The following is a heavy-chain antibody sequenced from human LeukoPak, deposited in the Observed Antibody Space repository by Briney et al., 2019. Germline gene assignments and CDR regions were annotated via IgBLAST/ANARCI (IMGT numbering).Heavy chain of an antibody. V-gene: IGHV3-48*01. CDR2: IRDSGTT. CDR1: GFTFSSYS. J-gene: IGHJ4*02. Sequence: GGSLRLSCAASGFTFSSYSMNWVRQAPGKGLEWISHIRDSGTTDYADSVKGRFTISRDNAKNSLYLQLSSLRAEDTAVYYCARDHDFAFDNWGQGTLVTVSS. D-gene: IGHD2-21*02. CDR3: ARDHDFAFDN.